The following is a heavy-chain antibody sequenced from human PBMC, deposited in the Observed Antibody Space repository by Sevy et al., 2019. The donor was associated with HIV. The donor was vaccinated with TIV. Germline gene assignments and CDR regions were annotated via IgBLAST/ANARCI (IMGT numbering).Heavy chain of an antibody. CDR1: GFTFNIYE. D-gene: IGHD3-10*02. Sequence: GGSLRLSCVASGFTFNIYEMNWVRQAPGKGLKWVSYISSSFTNIYYADSVKGRFTISRDNAKNSLYLQMNSLRAEDTAVYYCTNYVHYWGQGTLVTVSS. J-gene: IGHJ4*02. CDR3: TNYVHY. V-gene: IGHV3-48*03. CDR2: ISSSFTNI.